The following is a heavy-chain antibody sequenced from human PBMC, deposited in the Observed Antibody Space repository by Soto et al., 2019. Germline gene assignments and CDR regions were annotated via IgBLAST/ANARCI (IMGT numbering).Heavy chain of an antibody. D-gene: IGHD4-4*01. J-gene: IGHJ6*02. Sequence: SETLSLTCTVSGGSISSGDYYWSWIRQPPGKGLEWIGYIYYSGSTYYNPSLKSRVTISVDTSKNQFSLKLSSVTAADTAVYYCAGLMTTDNNYYYYGMDVWGQGTTVTVSS. CDR2: IYYSGST. V-gene: IGHV4-30-4*01. CDR3: AGLMTTDNNYYYYGMDV. CDR1: GGSISSGDYY.